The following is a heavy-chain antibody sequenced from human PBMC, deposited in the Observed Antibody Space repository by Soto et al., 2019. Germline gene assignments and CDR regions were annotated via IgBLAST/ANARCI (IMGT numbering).Heavy chain of an antibody. Sequence: GGSLRLSCAASGFTFSSYWMHWVRQAPGKGLVWVSRINSDGSSTSYADSVKGRFTISRDNAKNTLYLQMNSLRAEDTAVYYCARPLCVGYCSSTSWRERGLKNWFDPWGQGTLVTVSS. CDR3: ARPLCVGYCSSTSWRERGLKNWFDP. D-gene: IGHD2-2*01. CDR1: GFTFSSYW. V-gene: IGHV3-74*01. J-gene: IGHJ5*02. CDR2: INSDGSST.